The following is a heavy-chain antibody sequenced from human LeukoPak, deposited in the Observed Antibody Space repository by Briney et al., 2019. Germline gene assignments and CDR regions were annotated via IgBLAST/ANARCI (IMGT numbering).Heavy chain of an antibody. Sequence: GGSLRLSCAASGFTFDDYAMHWVRQAPGKGLEWVSGISWNSGSIGYADSVKGRFTISRDNAKNTLYLQMNSLRAEDTALYYCARYRSGSYFDYWGQGTLVTVSS. CDR3: ARYRSGSYFDY. J-gene: IGHJ4*02. D-gene: IGHD3-10*01. CDR1: GFTFDDYA. V-gene: IGHV3-9*01. CDR2: ISWNSGSI.